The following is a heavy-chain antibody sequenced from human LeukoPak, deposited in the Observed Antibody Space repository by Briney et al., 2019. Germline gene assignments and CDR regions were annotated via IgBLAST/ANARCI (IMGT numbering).Heavy chain of an antibody. D-gene: IGHD5-18*01. CDR3: ARDRGYSYGYGY. Sequence: PGGSLRLSCAASGFTFNSYAMHWVRQAPGKGLEWVSVIYSGGSTYYADSVKGRFTISRDNSKNTLYLQMNSLRAEDTAVYYCARDRGYSYGYGYWGQGTLVTVSS. CDR1: GFTFNSYA. V-gene: IGHV3-66*01. CDR2: IYSGGST. J-gene: IGHJ4*02.